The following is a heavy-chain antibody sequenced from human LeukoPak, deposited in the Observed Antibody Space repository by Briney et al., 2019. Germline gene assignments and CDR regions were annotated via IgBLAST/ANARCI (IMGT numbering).Heavy chain of an antibody. J-gene: IGHJ4*02. CDR3: ARGLPKRGAFLTGYYYFDY. Sequence: PSETLSLTCAVYGGSFSGYYWSWLRQPPGKGLEWIGEINHSGSTNYNPSLKSRVTISVDTSKNQFSPKLSSVTAADTAVYYCARGLPKRGAFLTGYYYFDYWGQGTLVTVSS. D-gene: IGHD3-9*01. CDR1: GGSFSGYY. CDR2: INHSGST. V-gene: IGHV4-34*01.